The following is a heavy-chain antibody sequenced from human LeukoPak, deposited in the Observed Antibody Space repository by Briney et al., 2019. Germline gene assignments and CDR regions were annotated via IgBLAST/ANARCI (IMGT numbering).Heavy chain of an antibody. V-gene: IGHV4-34*01. CDR1: GGSFSGYY. CDR2: INHSGST. CDR3: ARAHLSSSWYY. Sequence: SETLSLTCAVYGGSFSGYYWSWTRQPPGKGLEWIGEINHSGSTNYNPSLKSRVTISVDTSKNQFSLKLSSVTAADTAVYYCARAHLSSSWYYWGQGTLVTVSS. J-gene: IGHJ4*02. D-gene: IGHD6-13*01.